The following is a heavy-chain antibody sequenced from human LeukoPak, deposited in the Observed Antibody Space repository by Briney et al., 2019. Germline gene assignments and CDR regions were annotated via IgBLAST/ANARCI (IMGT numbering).Heavy chain of an antibody. CDR2: IIPIFGTA. D-gene: IGHD6-19*01. V-gene: IGHV1-69*05. CDR3: ARDMGSSGSNY. Sequence: SVKVSCKASGGTFSSYAISWVRQAPGQGLEWMGRIIPIFGTANYAQKFQGRVTITTDESTSTAYMELSSLRSDDTAVYYCARDMGSSGSNYWGQGTLVTVSS. CDR1: GGTFSSYA. J-gene: IGHJ4*02.